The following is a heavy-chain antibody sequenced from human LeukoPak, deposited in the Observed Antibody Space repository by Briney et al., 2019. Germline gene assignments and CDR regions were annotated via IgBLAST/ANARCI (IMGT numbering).Heavy chain of an antibody. CDR1: GFTFSSYA. CDR2: ISGSGGST. J-gene: IGHJ4*02. CDR3: ARAGDYDYVWGSYRLALGFDY. D-gene: IGHD3-16*02. Sequence: GGSLRLSCAASGFTFSSYAMSWVRQAPGKGLEWVSAISGSGGSTYYADSVKGRFTISRDNAKNSLYLQMNSLRAEDTAVYYCARAGDYDYVWGSYRLALGFDYWGQGTLVTVSS. V-gene: IGHV3-23*01.